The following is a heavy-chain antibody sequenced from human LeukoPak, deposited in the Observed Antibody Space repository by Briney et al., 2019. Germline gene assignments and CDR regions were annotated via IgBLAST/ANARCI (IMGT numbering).Heavy chain of an antibody. J-gene: IGHJ4*02. CDR2: ISYEGSDK. CDR1: GFIFNTYG. V-gene: IGHV3-30*03. CDR3: TREGSGRLIDY. D-gene: IGHD3-22*01. Sequence: GGSLRLSCAASGFIFNTYGMHWVRQAPGKGLEWVAVISYEGSDKHYTDSVKGRFTISRDNSKKTLYLQMNSLRTEDTALYYCTREGSGRLIDYWGQGTLVTVSS.